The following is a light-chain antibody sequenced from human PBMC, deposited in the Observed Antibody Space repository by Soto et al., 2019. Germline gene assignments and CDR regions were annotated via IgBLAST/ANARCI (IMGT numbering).Light chain of an antibody. J-gene: IGKJ1*01. V-gene: IGKV3-15*01. CDR1: QSVSSN. Sequence: EIVMTQSPATRSVSPGERATLSCRASQSVSSNLAWYQQEPGQAPRLLIYGASTRATGIPARFSGSGSGTEFTLTISSLQSEDFAVYYCQQYNNWPQTCGQGTKGDIK. CDR3: QQYNNWPQT. CDR2: GAS.